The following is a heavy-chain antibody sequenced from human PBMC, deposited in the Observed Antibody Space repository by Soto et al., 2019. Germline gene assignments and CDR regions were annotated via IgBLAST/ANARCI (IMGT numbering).Heavy chain of an antibody. CDR1: GYTFTSYG. CDR2: ISAYNGNT. V-gene: IGHV1-18*01. D-gene: IGHD3-16*02. J-gene: IGHJ5*02. CDR3: SRGHMITLGGVIGSSAHDP. Sequence: QVQLVQSGAEVKKPGASVKVSCKASGYTFTSYGISWVRQAPGQGLEWMGWISAYNGNTNYAQKLQGRVTMTTDTARSTACMELRSRRSDDTAVYYCSRGHMITLGGVIGSSAHDPWGQGTLVTVSS.